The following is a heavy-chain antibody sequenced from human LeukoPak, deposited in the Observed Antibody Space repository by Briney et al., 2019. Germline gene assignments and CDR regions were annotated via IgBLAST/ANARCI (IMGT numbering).Heavy chain of an antibody. V-gene: IGHV1-69*06. CDR3: ATVYYDSSGYSIRYSDY. D-gene: IGHD3-22*01. CDR1: GGTFSSYA. CDR2: IIPIFGTA. J-gene: IGHJ4*02. Sequence: ASVKVSCKASGGTFSSYAISWVRQAPGQGLEWMGGIIPIFGTANYAQKFQGRVTMTEDTSTDTAYMELSSLRSEDTAVYYCATVYYDSSGYSIRYSDYWGQGTLATVSS.